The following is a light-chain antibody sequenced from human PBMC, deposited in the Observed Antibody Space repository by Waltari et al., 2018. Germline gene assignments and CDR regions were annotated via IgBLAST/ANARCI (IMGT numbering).Light chain of an antibody. CDR2: KAS. V-gene: IGKV1-5*03. Sequence: DIQMTTSPATLSAYVGDRVTITCRASQNVDSWLAWYQQKPGAAPRALIYKASILENGVPSRFSGSGSGTVFTLTINSFQPDDVATYYCQQYIVYTRTFGQGTKVDLK. CDR1: QNVDSW. J-gene: IGKJ1*01. CDR3: QQYIVYTRT.